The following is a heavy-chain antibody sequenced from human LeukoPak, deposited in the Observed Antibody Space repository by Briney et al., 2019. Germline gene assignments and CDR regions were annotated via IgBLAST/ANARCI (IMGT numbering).Heavy chain of an antibody. CDR1: GGTFSSYA. V-gene: IGHV1-69*05. CDR2: IIPIFGTA. Sequence: SVKVSCKASGGTFSSYAISWVRQAPGQGLEWMGGIIPIFGTANYAQKFQGRVTITTDESTSTAYMELSSLRSEDTAVYYCAGVLVGATYPTYFDYWGQGTLVTVYS. D-gene: IGHD1-26*01. CDR3: AGVLVGATYPTYFDY. J-gene: IGHJ4*02.